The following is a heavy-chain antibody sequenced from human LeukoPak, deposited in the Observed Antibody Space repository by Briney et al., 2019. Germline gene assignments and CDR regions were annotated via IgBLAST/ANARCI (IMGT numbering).Heavy chain of an antibody. CDR2: ISAYNGNT. CDR1: GGTFSSYA. V-gene: IGHV1-18*01. J-gene: IGHJ4*02. Sequence: ASVKVSCKASGGTFSSYAISWVRQAPGQGLEWMGWISAYNGNTNYAQKLQGRVTMTTDTSTSTAYMELRSLRSDDTAVYYCARVNSIAVAGTDFDYWGQGTLVTVSS. D-gene: IGHD6-19*01. CDR3: ARVNSIAVAGTDFDY.